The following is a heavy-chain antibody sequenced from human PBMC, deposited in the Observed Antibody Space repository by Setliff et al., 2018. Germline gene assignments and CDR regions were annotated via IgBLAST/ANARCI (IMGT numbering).Heavy chain of an antibody. CDR2: TSTMFGST. V-gene: IGHV1-69*05. CDR3: ARDRYYNSLRGTSITAPHDAFDI. J-gene: IGHJ3*02. CDR1: GNAISSDG. Sequence: SVKVSCKASGNAISSDGSSCVRQAPGQWLEWMGGTSTMFGSTRYAQKFQGRVTMTRDTSTSTVYMEVSSLRPEDTAVYYCARDRYYNSLRGTSITAPHDAFDIWGQGTMVTVSS. D-gene: IGHD3-3*01.